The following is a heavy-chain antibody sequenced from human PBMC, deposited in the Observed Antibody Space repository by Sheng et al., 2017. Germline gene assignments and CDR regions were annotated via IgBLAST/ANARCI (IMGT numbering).Heavy chain of an antibody. D-gene: IGHD1-1*01. J-gene: IGHJ4*02. V-gene: IGHV3-33*06. CDR3: AKGYRNVDY. Sequence: VQLVESGGGLVQPGRSLRLSCAASGFTFSTYAMHWVRQAPGKGLEWVALIWSDGSIQYYGDSVKGRFTISRDNSNNMLYLQMNSLRNEDTAVYYCAKGYRNVDYWGQGTLVTVSS. CDR2: IWSDGSIQ. CDR1: GFTFSTYA.